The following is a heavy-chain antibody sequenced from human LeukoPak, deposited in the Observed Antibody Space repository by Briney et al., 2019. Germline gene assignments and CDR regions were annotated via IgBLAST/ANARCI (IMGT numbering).Heavy chain of an antibody. J-gene: IGHJ4*02. CDR3: ARGGMGIQLWPFDY. D-gene: IGHD1-1*01. Sequence: ASVKVSCKASGYTFNSYYIHWLRQAPGQGLERMGIINPSSGSTTYAQKFQGRVTMTRETSTSAVYVELSGLRSEDTAVYYCARGGMGIQLWPFDYWGQGTLVTVSS. CDR1: GYTFNSYY. CDR2: INPSSGST. V-gene: IGHV1-46*02.